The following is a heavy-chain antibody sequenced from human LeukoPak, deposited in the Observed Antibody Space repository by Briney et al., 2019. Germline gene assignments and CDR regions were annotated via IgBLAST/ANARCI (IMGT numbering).Heavy chain of an antibody. Sequence: SETLSLTCTVSGGSISSYYWSWIRQPPGKGLEWIGYIYTSGSTNYNPSLKSRVTISVDTSKNQFSLKLSSVTAADTAVYYCASLSRSGYGWWFDPWGQGTLVTVSS. J-gene: IGHJ5*02. V-gene: IGHV4-4*09. CDR3: ASLSRSGYGWWFDP. CDR1: GGSISSYY. D-gene: IGHD3-22*01. CDR2: IYTSGST.